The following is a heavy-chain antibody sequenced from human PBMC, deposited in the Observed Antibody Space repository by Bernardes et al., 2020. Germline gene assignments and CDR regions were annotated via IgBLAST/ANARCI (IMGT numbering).Heavy chain of an antibody. CDR3: GRVGNRGYRYGFYSDWYFDL. J-gene: IGHJ2*01. V-gene: IGHV4-39*01. CDR2: IYYSGSN. Sequence: SETLSLTCTVSGGSISTSSYYWGWIRQPPGKGLEWIGTIYYSGSNYYNPTLKSRLTISIDTSENQFSLNLTSLTAADTAIYYCGRVGNRGYRYGFYSDWYFDLWGRGTLVTVSS. D-gene: IGHD5-18*01. CDR1: GGSISTSSYY.